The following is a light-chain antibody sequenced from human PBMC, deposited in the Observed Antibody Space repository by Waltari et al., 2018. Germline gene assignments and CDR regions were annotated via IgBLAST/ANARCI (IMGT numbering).Light chain of an antibody. CDR3: GTWDRSLSIGV. CDR2: ENN. Sequence: QSVLTQPPSVSAAPGQKVTIPCPGSSSNIGHQYVSWYQHPPGTAPKPLIYENNKPPSGIPDRFSGSKSGTSAALAITGLQTGDEADYYCGTWDRSLSIGVFGGGTKLTVL. V-gene: IGLV1-51*02. CDR1: SSNIGHQY. J-gene: IGLJ3*02.